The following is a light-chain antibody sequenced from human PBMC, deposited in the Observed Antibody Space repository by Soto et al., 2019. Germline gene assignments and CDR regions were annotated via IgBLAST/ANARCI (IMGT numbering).Light chain of an antibody. CDR3: QAYDYSLTAFV. Sequence: SYELTQPPSVSVAPGQTASFTCGGHNIWSKSVHWYQQKPGQAPILVIYDDDDRPSGIPGRFSGSKSGTSASLAITGLQAEDEADYYCQAYDYSLTAFVFGGGTKLTVL. CDR2: DDD. J-gene: IGLJ3*02. CDR1: NIWSKS. V-gene: IGLV3-21*02.